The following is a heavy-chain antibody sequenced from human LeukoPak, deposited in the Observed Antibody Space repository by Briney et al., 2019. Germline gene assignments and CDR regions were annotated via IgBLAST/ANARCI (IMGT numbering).Heavy chain of an antibody. V-gene: IGHV4-4*09. D-gene: IGHD6-19*01. CDR1: GGSISSYY. CDR3: AGGRQWLAFDS. Sequence: SETLSLTCTVSGGSISSYYWSWIRQPPGKGLEWIGCFYDSGNTNYTPSLTSRVTVSVDTSKNQFSLKLTSVTAGDAAVYYCAGGRQWLAFDSWGQGTLVTVS. CDR2: FYDSGNT. J-gene: IGHJ4*02.